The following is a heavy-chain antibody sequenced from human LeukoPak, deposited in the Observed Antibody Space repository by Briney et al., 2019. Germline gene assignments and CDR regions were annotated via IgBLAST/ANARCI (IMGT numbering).Heavy chain of an antibody. CDR2: IVGSGVTT. D-gene: IGHD3-16*02. J-gene: IGHJ3*02. Sequence: PGGSLRLSCVASGFTFSNYGMNWVRQAPGKGLEWVSGIVGSGVTTYYADSVKGRFTISRDNSKNTLYLHMNGLRAEDTAVYYCAKDYSYDYVWGSYRYDAFDIWGQGTMVTVSS. V-gene: IGHV3-23*01. CDR1: GFTFSNYG. CDR3: AKDYSYDYVWGSYRYDAFDI.